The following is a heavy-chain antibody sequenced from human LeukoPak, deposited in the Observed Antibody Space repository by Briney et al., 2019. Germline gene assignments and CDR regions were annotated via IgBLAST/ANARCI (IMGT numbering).Heavy chain of an antibody. CDR3: ARDAHIVRGVNPLDY. CDR2: INSDGSRT. V-gene: IGHV3-74*01. D-gene: IGHD3-10*01. Sequence: GGSLRLSCAASGFTFSSYWMHWVRQAPGKGLMWVSRINSDGSRTTYADSVRGRFTISRDNAKSTLYLQMNSLRAEDTAVYYCARDAHIVRGVNPLDYWGQGTLVTVSS. J-gene: IGHJ4*02. CDR1: GFTFSSYW.